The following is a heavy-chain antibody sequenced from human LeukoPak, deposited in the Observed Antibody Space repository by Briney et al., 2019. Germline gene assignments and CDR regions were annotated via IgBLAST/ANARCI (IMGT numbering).Heavy chain of an antibody. CDR2: IRSRTHDYAT. J-gene: IGHJ3*02. V-gene: IGHV3-73*01. CDR3: TRLTIDYGDYMDGFDI. CDR1: GFTFSGSA. D-gene: IGHD4-17*01. Sequence: GGSLRLSCAASGFTFSGSAMHWVRQASGKGLEWIGRIRSRTHDYATAYPESVKGRFTISRDDLENTAYLQMNSLKTEDTAVYYCTRLTIDYGDYMDGFDIWGQGTMVTVSS.